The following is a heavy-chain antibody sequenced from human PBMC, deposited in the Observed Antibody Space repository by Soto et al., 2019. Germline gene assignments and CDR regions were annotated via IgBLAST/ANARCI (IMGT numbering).Heavy chain of an antibody. V-gene: IGHV3-23*01. CDR3: AKADGEQWLVPHLDN. D-gene: IGHD6-19*01. J-gene: IGHJ4*02. Sequence: EVQLLESGGGVVQPGGSLRLSCVASGFNFKKLAMAWVRQAPGEGLEWVSGISCCGGSTSYADSVKGRFSIARDDSKNTLSLQMNSLRVEDMAQYYCAKADGEQWLVPHLDNWGQGTLVTVS. CDR1: GFNFKKLA. CDR2: ISCCGGST.